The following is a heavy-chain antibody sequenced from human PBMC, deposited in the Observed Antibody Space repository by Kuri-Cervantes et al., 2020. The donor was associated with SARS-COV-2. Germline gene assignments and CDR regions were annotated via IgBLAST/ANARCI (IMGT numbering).Heavy chain of an antibody. Sequence: ASVKVSCKASGYTFTSYGISWVRQAPGQGLEWMGWISAYNGDTNYAQVLQGRVTMTTDTSTSTDYMELRSLRSDDTAVYYCARDHEFGLPVDWGQGTLVTVSS. V-gene: IGHV1-18*01. CDR2: ISAYNGDT. J-gene: IGHJ4*02. CDR3: ARDHEFGLPVD. CDR1: GYTFTSYG. D-gene: IGHD3-10*01.